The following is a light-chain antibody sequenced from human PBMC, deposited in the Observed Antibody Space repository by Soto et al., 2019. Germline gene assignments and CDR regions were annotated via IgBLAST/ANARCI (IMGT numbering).Light chain of an antibody. J-gene: IGKJ1*01. Sequence: DIQMTQYPSYLSASVGDRVTITCRASQSISSYLNWYQQKPGKAPKLLIDAASSLQSGVPSRFSGSGSGTDFTLTISSLQPDDCATYYCQQSYMGTFGQVTKVEIK. CDR1: QSISSY. CDR3: QQSYMGT. CDR2: AAS. V-gene: IGKV1-39*01.